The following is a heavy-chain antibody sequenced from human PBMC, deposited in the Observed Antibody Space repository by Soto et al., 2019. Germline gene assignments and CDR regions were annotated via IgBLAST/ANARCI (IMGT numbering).Heavy chain of an antibody. CDR3: TRGGYNEGGFDY. CDR2: LNSHDGLT. D-gene: IGHD5-12*01. J-gene: IGHJ4*02. Sequence: GGALRLSCAGSGFTFNGYDMNWVRLAPGKVLEWVSSLNSHDGLTHYADSVKGRFAISGDNARNSLYLQMNSLRVEDTAVYYCTRGGYNEGGFDYWGQGNLVTVSS. V-gene: IGHV3-21*01. CDR1: GFTFNGYD.